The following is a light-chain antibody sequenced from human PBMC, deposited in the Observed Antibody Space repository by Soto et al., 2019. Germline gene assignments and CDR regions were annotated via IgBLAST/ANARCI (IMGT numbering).Light chain of an antibody. Sequence: EIVMTQSPATLSVSPGDRATLSCRANQSVRSNLAWYQQRPGQAPRLLIYGVSTRAAGVPARFSGSGSGTEFTLIISSLQSEDFAVYYCQQYDNWPPPTFGQGTMVDIK. CDR1: QSVRSN. CDR2: GVS. CDR3: QQYDNWPPPT. V-gene: IGKV3-15*01. J-gene: IGKJ1*01.